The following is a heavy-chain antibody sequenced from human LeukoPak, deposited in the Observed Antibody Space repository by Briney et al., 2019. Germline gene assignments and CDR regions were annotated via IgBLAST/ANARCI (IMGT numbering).Heavy chain of an antibody. CDR3: AKDGLYDSSGYYYD. V-gene: IGHV3-9*01. J-gene: IGHJ4*02. CDR1: GFTFDDYA. CDR2: ISWNSGSI. D-gene: IGHD3-22*01. Sequence: GGSLRLSCAASGFTFDDYAMHWVRQAPGKGLEWVSGISWNSGSIGYADSVKGRFTISRDNAKNSLYLQMNSLRAEDTALYYCAKDGLYDSSGYYYDWGQGTLVTVSS.